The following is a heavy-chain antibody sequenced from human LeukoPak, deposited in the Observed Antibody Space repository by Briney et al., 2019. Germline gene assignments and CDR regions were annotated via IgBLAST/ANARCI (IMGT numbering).Heavy chain of an antibody. D-gene: IGHD3-9*01. CDR3: ARGVVLTGYPLDF. CDR2: IYYSGTT. V-gene: IGHV4-59*01. CDR1: GGSFSNYY. Sequence: SETLSLTCSVSGGSFSNYYWSWIRQPPGKGLEWIGFIYYSGTTDYNPSLKSRVTISVDTSKKQSSLKLSSVTAADTAVYYCARGVVLTGYPLDFWGRGTLVTVSS. J-gene: IGHJ4*02.